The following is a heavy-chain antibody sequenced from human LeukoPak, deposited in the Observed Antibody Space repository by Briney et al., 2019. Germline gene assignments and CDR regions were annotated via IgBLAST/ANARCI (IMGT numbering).Heavy chain of an antibody. CDR3: AKTSAVAGTAVYYFDH. Sequence: PGGSLRLSCAASGFTVKNYLMRWVRQAPGKGLEWVSSISGSAADTYYADSVKGRFTVSRDNSKNTLYLQMNSLRVEDSALYYCAKTSAVAGTAVYYFDHWGRGTLVTVSS. CDR2: ISGSAADT. V-gene: IGHV3-23*01. D-gene: IGHD6-19*01. J-gene: IGHJ4*02. CDR1: GFTVKNYL.